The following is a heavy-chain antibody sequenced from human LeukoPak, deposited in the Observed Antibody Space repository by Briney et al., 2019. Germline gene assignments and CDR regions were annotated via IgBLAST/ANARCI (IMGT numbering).Heavy chain of an antibody. CDR1: GGTFSSYA. V-gene: IGHV1-69*04. J-gene: IGHJ6*02. CDR2: LIPILGIA. D-gene: IGHD3-3*01. Sequence: TVKLSCKASGGTFSSYAISWVRQAPGQGREWMGRLIPILGIANYAQKFHGRVTITADKSTSTAYMELSSLRSEDTAVYYCARGNTYYDFWSGHSYYYYGMDVWGQGTTVTVSS. CDR3: ARGNTYYDFWSGHSYYYYGMDV.